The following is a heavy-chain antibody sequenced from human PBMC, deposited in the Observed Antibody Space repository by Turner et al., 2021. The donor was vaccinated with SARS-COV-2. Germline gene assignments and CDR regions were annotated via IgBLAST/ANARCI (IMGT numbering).Heavy chain of an antibody. Sequence: EVHPLESAGGFVQVGGALRLCCVASGFTFSNFAMSWVRQGPGRGLEWLSSISSNSNNIYYADSLKGRFTNSRDNPKNTLYLQMNSLRAGDTAVYYCVKWQCTSGRCPPFDDWGQGTLVTVSS. J-gene: IGHJ4*02. CDR3: VKWQCTSGRCPPFDD. CDR1: GFTFSNFA. D-gene: IGHD2-15*01. CDR2: ISSNSNNI. V-gene: IGHV3-23*05.